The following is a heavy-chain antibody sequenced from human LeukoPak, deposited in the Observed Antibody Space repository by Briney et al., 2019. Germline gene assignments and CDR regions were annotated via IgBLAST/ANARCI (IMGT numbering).Heavy chain of an antibody. Sequence: GVSLRLSCAASGFTFRIYAMSWLPGSPGKGLEWVSDMSGSGGSTYYEDSVKGRFTISRDNSKNTLYLQMNTLRAEDTAVYYCAKDREYSYVYDAFDIWGQGTLVTVSS. CDR1: GFTFRIYA. D-gene: IGHD3-16*01. V-gene: IGHV3-23*01. CDR3: AKDREYSYVYDAFDI. CDR2: MSGSGGST. J-gene: IGHJ3*02.